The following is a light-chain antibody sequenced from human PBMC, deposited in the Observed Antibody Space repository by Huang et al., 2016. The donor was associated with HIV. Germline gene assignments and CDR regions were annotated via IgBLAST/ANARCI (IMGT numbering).Light chain of an antibody. J-gene: IGKJ2*01. CDR2: GTS. CDR1: QSVDSNH. CDR3: QRYAGSAFEYT. V-gene: IGKV3-20*01. Sequence: EIVLTQSPGTLSLSPGERATLSCRASQSVDSNHLAWYQQKPGQAPRLRIYGTSIRATGIPDRFRGSGSGTDFTLTINRLEPEDFAVYYCQRYAGSAFEYTFGQGTKLET.